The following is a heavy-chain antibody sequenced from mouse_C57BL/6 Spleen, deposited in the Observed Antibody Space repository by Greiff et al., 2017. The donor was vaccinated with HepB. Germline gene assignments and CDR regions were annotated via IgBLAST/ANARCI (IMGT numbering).Heavy chain of an antibody. V-gene: IGHV5-4*01. J-gene: IGHJ2*01. Sequence: DVHLVESGGGLVKPGGSLKLSCAASGFTFSSYAMSWVRQTPEKRLEWVATISDGGSYTYYPDNVKGRFTISRDNAKNNLYLQMSHLKSEDTAMYDCAREAYAYFDYWGQGTTLTVSS. CDR2: ISDGGSYT. CDR3: AREAYAYFDY. CDR1: GFTFSSYA. D-gene: IGHD1-1*01.